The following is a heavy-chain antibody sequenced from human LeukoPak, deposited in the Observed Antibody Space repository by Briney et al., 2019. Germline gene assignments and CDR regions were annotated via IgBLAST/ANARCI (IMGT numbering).Heavy chain of an antibody. CDR3: ASDGYNSFDN. Sequence: GGSLGLSCAASGFTFSSYSMNWVRQAPGKGLEWVSSISSSSSYIYYADSLKGRFTISRDNAKNSLYLQMNSLRAEDTAVYYCASDGYNSFDNWGQEPWSPSPQ. D-gene: IGHD5-24*01. J-gene: IGHJ4*01. V-gene: IGHV3-21*01. CDR2: ISSSSSYI. CDR1: GFTFSSYS.